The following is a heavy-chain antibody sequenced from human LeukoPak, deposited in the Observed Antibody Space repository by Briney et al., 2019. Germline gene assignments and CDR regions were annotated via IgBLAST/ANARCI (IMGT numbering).Heavy chain of an antibody. CDR3: AKDFYGDYGMDV. V-gene: IGHV3-9*01. CDR1: GFTFDDYA. Sequence: PGRSLRLSCAASGFTFDDYAMHWVRQAPGKGPEWVSGISWNSGSIGYADSVKGRFTISRDNAKNSLYLQMNSLRAEDTALYYCAKDFYGDYGMDVWGQGTTVTVSS. D-gene: IGHD4-17*01. CDR2: ISWNSGSI. J-gene: IGHJ6*02.